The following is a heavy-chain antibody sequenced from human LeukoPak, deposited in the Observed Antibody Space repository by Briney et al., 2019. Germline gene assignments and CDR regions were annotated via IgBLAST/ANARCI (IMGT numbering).Heavy chain of an antibody. CDR3: ARMFRSSWYINWFDP. CDR2: FYHSGST. V-gene: IGHV4-38-2*02. Sequence: SETLSLTRTVSGYSISSGYFWGWIRQPPGKGLEWIGSFYHSGSTSYNPSLKSRLTISVDTSKNQFSLKLNFVTAADTAMYYCARMFRSSWYINWFDPWGQGTLVTVSS. J-gene: IGHJ5*02. CDR1: GYSISSGYF. D-gene: IGHD6-13*01.